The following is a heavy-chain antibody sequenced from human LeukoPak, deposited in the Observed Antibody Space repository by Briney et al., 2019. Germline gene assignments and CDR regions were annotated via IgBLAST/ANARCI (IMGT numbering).Heavy chain of an antibody. J-gene: IGHJ3*02. Sequence: PGGSLRLSCSASGFTFSSYGMHWVRQAPGKGLEWVAVISYDGSNKYYADSVKGRFAISRDNSKNTLYLQMNSLRAEDTAVYYCAKASHNDAFDIWGQGTMVTVSS. CDR2: ISYDGSNK. V-gene: IGHV3-30*18. CDR3: AKASHNDAFDI. CDR1: GFTFSSYG.